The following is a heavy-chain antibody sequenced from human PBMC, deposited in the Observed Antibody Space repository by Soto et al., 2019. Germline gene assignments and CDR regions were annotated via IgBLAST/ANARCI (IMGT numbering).Heavy chain of an antibody. CDR1: SGSISSSNW. D-gene: IGHD1-26*01. V-gene: IGHV4-4*02. CDR3: ARAETATAERRVVGAFDI. Sequence: QVQLQESGPGLVKPSGTLSLTCAVSSGSISSSNWWSWVRQPPGKGLEWIGEIYHSGSTNYNPSLKSRVTISVDKSKNPFSMKLSSVTAADTAVYYCARAETATAERRVVGAFDIWGQGTMVTVSS. CDR2: IYHSGST. J-gene: IGHJ3*02.